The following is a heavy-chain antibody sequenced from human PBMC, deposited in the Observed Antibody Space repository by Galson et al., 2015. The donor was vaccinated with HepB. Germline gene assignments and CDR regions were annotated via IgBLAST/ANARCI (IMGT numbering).Heavy chain of an antibody. Sequence: SLRLSCAASGFTFSSYAMSWVRQAPGKGLEWVSAISGSGGSTYYADSVKGRFTISRDNSKNTLYLQMNSLRAEDTAVYYCAKGSAGTLAPNNWFDPWGQGTLVTVSS. CDR1: GFTFSSYA. CDR3: AKGSAGTLAPNNWFDP. CDR2: ISGSGGST. D-gene: IGHD6-13*01. V-gene: IGHV3-23*01. J-gene: IGHJ5*02.